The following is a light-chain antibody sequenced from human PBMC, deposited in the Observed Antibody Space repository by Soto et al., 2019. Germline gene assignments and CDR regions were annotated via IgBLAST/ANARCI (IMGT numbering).Light chain of an antibody. CDR2: AAS. Sequence: EIVLTQSPVTLSLSPGEKATLSCRASRSFASSYLGWYQQKPSQAPSLLIYAASTRATGIPDRFSGSGSATDFTLTISRLEPEDSAVYYCQHYDSSPPYTFGPGTKLEIK. CDR3: QHYDSSPPYT. J-gene: IGKJ2*01. V-gene: IGKV3-20*01. CDR1: RSFASSY.